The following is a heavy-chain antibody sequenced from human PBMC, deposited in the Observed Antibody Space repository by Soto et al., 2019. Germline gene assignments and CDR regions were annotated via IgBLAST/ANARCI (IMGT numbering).Heavy chain of an antibody. CDR1: GFTFSSYA. Sequence: GGSLRISCSASGFTFSSYAMHWVRQAPGKGLEYVSAISSNEHYADSVKGRFTISKDNSKNTLYLQMNSLRAEDTAMYYCARDDIPGVAVSTYGMDVWGQGTTVTVSS. J-gene: IGHJ6*02. V-gene: IGHV3-64*04. CDR3: ARDDIPGVAVSTYGMDV. D-gene: IGHD6-19*01. CDR2: ISSNE.